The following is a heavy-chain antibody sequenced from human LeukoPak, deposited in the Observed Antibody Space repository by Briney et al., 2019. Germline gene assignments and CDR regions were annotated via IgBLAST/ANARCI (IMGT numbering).Heavy chain of an antibody. CDR1: GVSISSSSYY. CDR2: IYYSGST. V-gene: IGHV4-39*01. D-gene: IGHD1-26*01. CDR3: ARQRVGATGTLDY. J-gene: IGHJ4*02. Sequence: NPSETLSLTCTVSGVSISSSSYYWGWLRQPPGKGLEWIGSIYYSGSTYYNPSIKSRITISVDTSKNQFSLKLSSVTAADTAVYYCARQRVGATGTLDYWGQGTLVTVSS.